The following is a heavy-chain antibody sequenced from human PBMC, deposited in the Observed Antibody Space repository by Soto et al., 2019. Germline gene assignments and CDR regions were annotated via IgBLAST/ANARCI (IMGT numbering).Heavy chain of an antibody. CDR2: TYYRSKWYN. CDR1: GDSVSSNSAA. CDR3: ARGGEEILWFGELLADYYYYGMDV. J-gene: IGHJ6*02. D-gene: IGHD3-10*01. Sequence: LLQTLSLTCAISGDSVSSNSAAWYWIRQSPSRGLEWLGRTYYRSKWYNDYAVSVKSRITINPDTSKNQFSLQLNSVTPEDTAVYYCARGGEEILWFGELLADYYYYGMDVWGQGTTVTVSS. V-gene: IGHV6-1*01.